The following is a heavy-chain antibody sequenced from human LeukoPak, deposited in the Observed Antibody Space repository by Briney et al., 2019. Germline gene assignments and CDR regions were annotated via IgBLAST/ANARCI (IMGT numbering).Heavy chain of an antibody. V-gene: IGHV4-59*01. Sequence: SXGAISSYYWNWIRQPPGKGLEWIGHIYYSGSSKYNPSLKSRGTISVETSKNQCSLRLRSVDAADAAVYYYAXXXXXXYXXGXXCXXXXXYWGXXXLVTVSS. CDR1: XGAISSYY. CDR3: AXXXXXXYXXGXXCXXXXXY. J-gene: IGHJ4*01. CDR2: IYYSGSS.